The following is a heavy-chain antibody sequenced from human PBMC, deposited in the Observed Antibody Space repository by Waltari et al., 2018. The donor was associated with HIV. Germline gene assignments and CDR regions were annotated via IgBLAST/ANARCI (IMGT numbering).Heavy chain of an antibody. CDR1: GINFNADA. J-gene: IGHJ4*02. Sequence: QVHLVQSGAEVKKPGASVKVSCRASGINFNADAVHWVRQAPGQGLEGLGSINVGTIFSRYSQMFQGRLTFTRDTSETTIFMELRSLKSEDTAVYFCAGGSAWLVNVLEIWGQGTLVTVSS. CDR2: INVGTIFS. V-gene: IGHV1-3*01. D-gene: IGHD5-12*01. CDR3: AGGSAWLVNVLEI.